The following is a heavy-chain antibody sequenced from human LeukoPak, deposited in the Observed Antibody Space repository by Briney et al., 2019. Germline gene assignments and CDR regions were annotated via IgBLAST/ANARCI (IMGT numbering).Heavy chain of an antibody. V-gene: IGHV3-30-3*01. CDR3: ARDGVRYCSSTSCYPEY. CDR1: GFTFSSYA. Sequence: GGSLRLSCAASGFTFSSYAMHWVRQAPGKGLEWVAVISYDGSNKYYADSVKGRFTISRDNSKNTLYLQMNSLRAEDTAVYYCARDGVRYCSSTSCYPEYWGQGTLVTVSS. D-gene: IGHD2-2*01. J-gene: IGHJ4*02. CDR2: ISYDGSNK.